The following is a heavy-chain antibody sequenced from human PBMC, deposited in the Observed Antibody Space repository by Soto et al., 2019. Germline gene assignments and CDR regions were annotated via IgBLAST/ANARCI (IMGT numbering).Heavy chain of an antibody. CDR3: ARDRSSGWYYFDY. CDR2: IWYDGSNK. J-gene: IGHJ4*02. Sequence: QVQLVESGGGVVQPGRSLRLSCAASGFTFSSYGMHWVRQAPGKGLEWVAVIWYDGSNKYYADSVKGRFTISRDNSKNTLCLQLNSLTAEDTAVYYCARDRSSGWYYFDYWGQGTLVTVSS. CDR1: GFTFSSYG. D-gene: IGHD6-13*01. V-gene: IGHV3-33*01.